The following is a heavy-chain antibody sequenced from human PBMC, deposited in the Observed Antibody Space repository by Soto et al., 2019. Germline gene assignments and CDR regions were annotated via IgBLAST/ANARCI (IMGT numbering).Heavy chain of an antibody. CDR2: ISYDGSNK. CDR1: GFTFSSYG. D-gene: IGHD6-6*01. V-gene: IGHV3-30*18. Sequence: PGGSLRLSCAASGFTFSSYGMHWVRQAPGKGLEWVAVISYDGSNKYYADSVKGRFTISRDNSKNTLYLQMNSLRAEDTAVYYCANDLGSSSWGFDYWGQGTLVTVSS. CDR3: ANDLGSSSWGFDY. J-gene: IGHJ4*02.